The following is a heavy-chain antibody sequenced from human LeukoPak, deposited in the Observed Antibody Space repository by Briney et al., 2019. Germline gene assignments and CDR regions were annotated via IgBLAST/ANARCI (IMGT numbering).Heavy chain of an antibody. D-gene: IGHD6-6*01. Sequence: GGSLRLSCAASGFTFSSYATHWVRQAPGKGLEWVAVISYDGSNKYYADSVKGRFTISRDNSKNTLYLQMNSLRAEDTAVYYCARQKPIAARPYDYWGQGTLVTVSS. CDR3: ARQKPIAARPYDY. CDR1: GFTFSSYA. J-gene: IGHJ4*02. V-gene: IGHV3-30-3*01. CDR2: ISYDGSNK.